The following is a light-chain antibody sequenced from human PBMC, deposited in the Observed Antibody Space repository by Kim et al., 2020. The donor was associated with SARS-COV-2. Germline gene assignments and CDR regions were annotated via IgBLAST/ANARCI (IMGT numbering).Light chain of an antibody. CDR3: QQRSNCPL. CDR1: RSVSSY. CDR2: DAS. J-gene: IGKJ4*01. V-gene: IGKV3-11*01. Sequence: TLSPGTRAPLSCRASRSVSSYLAWYQQKPGQPPRLLIYDASNRATGIPARFSGSGSGTDFTLTISSLEPEDFAVYYCQQRSNCPLFGGGTKVEIK.